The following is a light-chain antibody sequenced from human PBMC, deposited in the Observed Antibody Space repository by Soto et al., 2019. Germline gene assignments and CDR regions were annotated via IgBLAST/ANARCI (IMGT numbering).Light chain of an antibody. J-gene: IGKJ1*01. V-gene: IGKV3-20*01. CDR2: GAS. CDR1: QSVSSSY. CDR3: QQYGSSPWT. Sequence: VLTQSPGTLSLSPGERATLSCRASQSVSSSYLAWYQQKPGQAPRLLIYGASSRATGIPDRFSGSGSGTDLTITISRLEPEDFGVYYCQQYGSSPWTFGQGTKVDIK.